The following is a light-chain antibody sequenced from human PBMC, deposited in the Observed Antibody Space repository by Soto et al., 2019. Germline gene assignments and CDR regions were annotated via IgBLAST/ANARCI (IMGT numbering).Light chain of an antibody. V-gene: IGKV1-39*01. CDR3: QQSFSTPYT. CDR1: ESIGSH. J-gene: IGKJ2*01. CDR2: AES. Sequence: DIQMTQSPSSLSASVGDSVTITCRASESIGSHLNWYHQKSGRAPKLLIQAESSLQSGVPSRFSGSGSGSHFTLSISSLQPEDFATYYCQQSFSTPYTFGQGTKVDIK.